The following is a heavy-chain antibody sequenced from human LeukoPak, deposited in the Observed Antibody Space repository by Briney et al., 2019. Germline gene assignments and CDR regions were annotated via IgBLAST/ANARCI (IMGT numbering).Heavy chain of an antibody. V-gene: IGHV3-21*01. CDR1: GFTFNNYN. CDR3: ARDPYSGNYGNYYYYYMDV. Sequence: PGGSLRLSCAASGFTFNNYNMNWVRQAPGKALEWVSSITSSSTYIFYADSVKGRFTISRDNAKNSLYLQMNSLGPEDTAVYYCARDPYSGNYGNYYYYYMDVWGKGTTVTISS. D-gene: IGHD1-26*01. CDR2: ITSSSTYI. J-gene: IGHJ6*03.